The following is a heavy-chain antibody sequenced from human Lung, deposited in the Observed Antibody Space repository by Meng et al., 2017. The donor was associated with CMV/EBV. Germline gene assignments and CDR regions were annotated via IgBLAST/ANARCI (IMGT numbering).Heavy chain of an antibody. Sequence: GGPXRLXFAASGFTFSSHLMNWVRQAPGKGLEWLAIISVGSDTIHYADSVKGRFTISRDNGKDSLYLQMNSLRAEDTAVYYCARDWSRDVLTGYFDYWGQGXLVTVSS. CDR2: ISVGSDTI. D-gene: IGHD3-9*01. J-gene: IGHJ4*02. CDR3: ARDWSRDVLTGYFDY. CDR1: GFTFSSHL. V-gene: IGHV3-48*04.